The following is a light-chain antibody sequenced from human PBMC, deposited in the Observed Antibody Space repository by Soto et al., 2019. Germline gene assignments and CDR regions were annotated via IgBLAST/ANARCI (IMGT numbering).Light chain of an antibody. J-gene: IGKJ1*01. Sequence: EIVMTQSASTLSVSPGERATLSCRASQSVSSNLAWYQQKPVQSPRLLIYGASTRATGIPARFSGSGSGTEFTLTISSLQSEDFAVYYCQQYGSFGQGTKVDIK. V-gene: IGKV3-15*01. CDR3: QQYGS. CDR2: GAS. CDR1: QSVSSN.